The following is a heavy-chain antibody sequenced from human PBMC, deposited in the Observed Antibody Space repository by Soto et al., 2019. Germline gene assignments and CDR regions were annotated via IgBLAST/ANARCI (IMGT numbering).Heavy chain of an antibody. CDR2: ISYDGSNK. J-gene: IGHJ4*02. CDR1: GFTFSSYA. CDR3: ARDQGAVVVAANFDY. D-gene: IGHD2-15*01. V-gene: IGHV3-30-3*01. Sequence: GGSLRLSCAASGFTFSSYAMHWVRQAPGKGLEWVAVISYDGSNKYYADSVKGRFTISRDNSKNTLYLQMNSLRAEDTAVYYCARDQGAVVVAANFDYWGQGTLVTVSS.